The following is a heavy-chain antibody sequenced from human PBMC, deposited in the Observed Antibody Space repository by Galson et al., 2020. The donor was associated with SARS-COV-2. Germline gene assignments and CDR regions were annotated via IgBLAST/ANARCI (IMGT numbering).Heavy chain of an antibody. J-gene: IGHJ4*02. CDR1: GFSLSTSGVG. Sequence: KMYGPTLVIPTQTLTLTCNFSGFSLSTSGVGVGWIRQPPEKALEWLTVIYSDDDKRYNPSLKSSRTITKDTSKNQMVLTITNMDPVDTATYYCAYRPKPITPVTTSINGFDFWGQGTLVTVSS. D-gene: IGHD4-17*01. V-gene: IGHV2-5*02. CDR2: IYSDDDK. CDR3: AYRPKPITPVTTSINGFDF.